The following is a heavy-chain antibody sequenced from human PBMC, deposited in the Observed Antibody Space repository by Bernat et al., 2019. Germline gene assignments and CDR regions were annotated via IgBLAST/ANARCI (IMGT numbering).Heavy chain of an antibody. Sequence: QVQLVESGGGLVKPGGSLRLSCAASGFTFSDYYMSWIRQAPGKGLEWVLYISSSSSYTNYADSVKGRFTISRDNAKNSLYLQMNSLRAEDTAVYYCARVSGSYYRGWFDPWGQGTLVTVSS. J-gene: IGHJ5*02. V-gene: IGHV3-11*05. CDR3: ARVSGSYYRGWFDP. D-gene: IGHD3-10*01. CDR1: GFTFSDYY. CDR2: ISSSSSYT.